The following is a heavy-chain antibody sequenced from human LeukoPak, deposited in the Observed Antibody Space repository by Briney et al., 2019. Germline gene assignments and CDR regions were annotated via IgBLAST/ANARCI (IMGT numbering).Heavy chain of an antibody. J-gene: IGHJ4*02. CDR2: INTDGSAT. Sequence: GGSLRLSCAASGFTFNTFWMHWVRQAPGKGLVWVSRINTDGSATTYADSVRGRFTISRDNAKNTLYLQMNSLRAEDTAVYFCAREFRKPSTGDWGQGTLVTVSS. V-gene: IGHV3-74*01. CDR3: AREFRKPSTGD. CDR1: GFTFNTFW. D-gene: IGHD1-14*01.